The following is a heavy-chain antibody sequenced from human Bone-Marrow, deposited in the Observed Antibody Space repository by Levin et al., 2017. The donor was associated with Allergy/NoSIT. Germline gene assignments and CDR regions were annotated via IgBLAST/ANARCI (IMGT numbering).Heavy chain of an antibody. J-gene: IGHJ4*02. CDR2: IRGTSYI. V-gene: IGHV3-21*01. Sequence: PGGSLRLSCSASGFTFSNYIMNWVRQAPGKGLEWVSSIRGTSYIYYADSVKGRFTISRDNAKNSLYLQMNYLRAEDTAVYYCASTIAYCRGDCYPLEFWGQGSLVTVSS. CDR3: ASTIAYCRGDCYPLEF. D-gene: IGHD2-21*02. CDR1: GFTFSNYI.